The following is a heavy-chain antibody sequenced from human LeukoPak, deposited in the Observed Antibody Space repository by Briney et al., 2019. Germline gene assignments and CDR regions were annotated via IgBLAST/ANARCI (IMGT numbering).Heavy chain of an antibody. CDR3: AKEMTTVTTVGAFDI. CDR1: GFTFDDYA. J-gene: IGHJ3*02. D-gene: IGHD4-17*01. Sequence: GGSLRLSCAASGFTFDDYAMHWVRQAPGKGLEWVSLISWDGGSTYYADSVKGRFTISRDNSKNSLYLQMNSLRAEDTALYYCAKEMTTVTTVGAFDIWGQGTMVTVSS. V-gene: IGHV3-43D*03. CDR2: ISWDGGST.